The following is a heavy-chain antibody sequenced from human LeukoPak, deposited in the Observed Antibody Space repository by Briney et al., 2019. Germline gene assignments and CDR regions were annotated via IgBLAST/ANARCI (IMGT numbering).Heavy chain of an antibody. J-gene: IGHJ4*02. CDR2: ISGSGGST. CDR1: GFTFSSYA. D-gene: IGHD2-15*01. CDR3: AKGNGGYCSGGSCYAFDY. V-gene: IGHV3-23*01. Sequence: GGSLRLSCAASGFTFSSYAMSWVRQAPGKGLEWVSAISGSGGSTYYADSVKGRFTISRDNSKNTLYPQMHSLRAEDTAVYYCAKGNGGYCSGGSCYAFDYWGQGTLVTVSS.